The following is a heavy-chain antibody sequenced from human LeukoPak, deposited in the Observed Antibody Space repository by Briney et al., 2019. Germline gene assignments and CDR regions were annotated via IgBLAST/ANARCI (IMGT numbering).Heavy chain of an antibody. CDR1: GFTFSSYS. D-gene: IGHD4-17*01. CDR2: ISSSSTI. J-gene: IGHJ6*02. CDR3: ARLGDYYGMDV. V-gene: IGHV3-48*02. Sequence: PGGSLRLSCAASGFTFSSYSMNWVRQAPGKGLEWVSYISSSSTIYYADSVKGRFTISRDNAKNSLYLQMNSLRDEDTAVYYCARLGDYYGMDVWGRGTTVTVSS.